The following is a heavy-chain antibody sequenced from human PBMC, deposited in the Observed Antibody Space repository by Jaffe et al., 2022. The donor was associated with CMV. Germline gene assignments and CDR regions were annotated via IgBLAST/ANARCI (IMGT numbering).Heavy chain of an antibody. CDR1: GFSFSNYA. CDR3: AKDRSGVESSKSYIDY. CDR2: ISGTGTET. D-gene: IGHD2-15*01. J-gene: IGHJ4*02. V-gene: IGHV3-23*01. Sequence: EVQLLESGGGLVQPGGSLRLSCAASGFSFSNYAMTWVRQAPGKGLEWVSVISGTGTETYYADPVKGRFTISRDNSKNTLFLQMSSLRVEDTALYYCAKDRSGVESSKSYIDYWGQGTLVSVPS.